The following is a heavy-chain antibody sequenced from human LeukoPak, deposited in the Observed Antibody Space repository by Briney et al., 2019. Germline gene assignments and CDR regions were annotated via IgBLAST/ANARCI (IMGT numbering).Heavy chain of an antibody. D-gene: IGHD3-10*01. Sequence: SETLSLTCAVSGASISSSSNSWSWFRQPPGKGLEWIGDIYSSGSASYNPSLHSRLLISIDTSENHFSLELSSVTAADTAVYFCAKADLPVRSPYNWFDPWGQGTLVTVSS. V-gene: IGHV4-30-4*07. CDR2: IYSSGSA. CDR3: AKADLPVRSPYNWFDP. CDR1: GASISSSSNS. J-gene: IGHJ5*02.